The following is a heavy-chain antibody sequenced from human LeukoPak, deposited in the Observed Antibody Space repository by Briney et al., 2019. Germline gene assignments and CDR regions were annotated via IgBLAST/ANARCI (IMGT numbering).Heavy chain of an antibody. D-gene: IGHD3-10*01. CDR2: IKQDGGEK. V-gene: IGHV3-7*01. J-gene: IGHJ6*04. Sequence: GGSLRLSCAASGFTFSSYWMSWVRQAPGKGLEWVXNIKQDGGEKYYVGSVKGRFTVTRDNAKNSLYLQMNSLRAEDTAVYYCAREWNYYGSGIMDVWGKGTTVTVSS. CDR3: AREWNYYGSGIMDV. CDR1: GFTFSSYW.